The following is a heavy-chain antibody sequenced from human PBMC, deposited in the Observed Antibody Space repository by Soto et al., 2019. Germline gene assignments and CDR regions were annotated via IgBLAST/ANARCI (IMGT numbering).Heavy chain of an antibody. CDR1: GFTLSSYA. CDR3: AKVAIRYCSGGSCYPTG. CDR2: ISGSGGST. J-gene: IGHJ4*02. Sequence: EVQLLESGGGLVQPGGSLRLSCAASGFTLSSYAMSWVRQAPGKGLEWVSAISGSGGSTYYADSVKGRFTISRDNSKNTLYLQMNSLRAEDTAVYYCAKVAIRYCSGGSCYPTGWGQGTLVTVSS. D-gene: IGHD2-15*01. V-gene: IGHV3-23*01.